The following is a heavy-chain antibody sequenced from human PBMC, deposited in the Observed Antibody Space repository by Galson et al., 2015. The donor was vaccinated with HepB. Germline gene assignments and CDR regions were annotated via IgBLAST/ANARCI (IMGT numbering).Heavy chain of an antibody. CDR3: VKEGIEEEAFDI. Sequence: SLRLYCAASGFTFSSYGMHWVRQAPAKGLEWVAVISYDGSNNYYAESVKGRFTISRDNAKNKQYLQMNSLRAEDTAVYYCVKEGIEEEAFDIWGQGTMVTVSA. CDR2: ISYDGSNN. CDR1: GFTFSSYG. J-gene: IGHJ3*02. V-gene: IGHV3-30*18. D-gene: IGHD6-13*01.